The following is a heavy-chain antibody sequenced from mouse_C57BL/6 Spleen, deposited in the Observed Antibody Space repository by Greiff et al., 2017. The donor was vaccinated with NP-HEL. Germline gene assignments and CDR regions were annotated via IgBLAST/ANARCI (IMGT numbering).Heavy chain of an antibody. CDR1: GYTFTSYW. CDR3: ARGGYTTVVATSPFAY. CDR2: INPSNGGT. J-gene: IGHJ3*01. D-gene: IGHD1-1*01. Sequence: QVQLQQPGTELVKPGASVKLSCKASGYTFTSYWMHWVKQRPGQGLEWIGNINPSNGGTNYNEKFKSKATLTVDKSSSTAYMQLSSLTSEDSAVYYCARGGYTTVVATSPFAYWGQGTLVTVSA. V-gene: IGHV1-53*01.